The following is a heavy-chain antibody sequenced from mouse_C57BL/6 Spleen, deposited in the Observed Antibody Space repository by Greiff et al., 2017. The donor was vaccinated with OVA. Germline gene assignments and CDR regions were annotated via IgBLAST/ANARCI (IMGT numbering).Heavy chain of an antibody. V-gene: IGHV3-6*01. Sequence: VQLKESGPGLVKPSQSLSLTCSVTGYSITSGYYWNWIRQFPGNKLEWMGYISYDGSNNYNPSLKNRISITRYTSKNQFFLKLNSVTTEDTATYYCARGDTTVVEGYYAMDYWGQGTSVTVSS. D-gene: IGHD1-1*01. CDR2: ISYDGSN. CDR1: GYSITSGYY. J-gene: IGHJ4*01. CDR3: ARGDTTVVEGYYAMDY.